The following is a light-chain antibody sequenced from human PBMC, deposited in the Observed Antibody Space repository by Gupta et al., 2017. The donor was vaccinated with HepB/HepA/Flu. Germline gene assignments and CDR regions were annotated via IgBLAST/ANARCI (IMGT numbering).Light chain of an antibody. V-gene: IGLV3-21*03. Sequence: SYVLTQPPSVSVAPGKTAWITCGGNNIGSKSVHWYQQKPGQAPVVVIYDDSDRPSGIPERFSGSKSGTTATLTISRVEAGDEAYYYCPVWDINSVGVFGGGTKLTVL. J-gene: IGLJ3*02. CDR1: NIGSKS. CDR3: PVWDINSVGV. CDR2: DDS.